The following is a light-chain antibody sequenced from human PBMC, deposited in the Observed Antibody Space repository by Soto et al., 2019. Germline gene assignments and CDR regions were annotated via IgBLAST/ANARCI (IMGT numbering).Light chain of an antibody. Sequence: EIVLTQSPGTLSLSPGERGTLSCRASQSVSSSLAWYQQKPGQAPRLLIYGASSRATGIPDRFSGSGSGTDFSLTISRLEPEDVAVYYCQQYGSSPPTFGQGTKVEIK. CDR1: QSVSSS. J-gene: IGKJ1*01. CDR2: GAS. CDR3: QQYGSSPPT. V-gene: IGKV3-20*01.